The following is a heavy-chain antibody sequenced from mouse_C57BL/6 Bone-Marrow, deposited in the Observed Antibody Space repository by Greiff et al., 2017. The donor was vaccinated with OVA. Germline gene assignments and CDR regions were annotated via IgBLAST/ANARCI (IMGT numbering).Heavy chain of an antibody. V-gene: IGHV5-17*01. Sequence: EVKVVESGGGLVKPGGSLKLSCAASGFTFSDYGMHWVRQAPEKGLEWVAYLSSGSSTIYYADTVKGRFTISRDNAKNTLFLQMTSLRSEDTAMYYCARGVTSYYFDYWGQGTTLTVSS. CDR1: GFTFSDYG. D-gene: IGHD2-1*01. CDR3: ARGVTSYYFDY. CDR2: LSSGSSTI. J-gene: IGHJ2*01.